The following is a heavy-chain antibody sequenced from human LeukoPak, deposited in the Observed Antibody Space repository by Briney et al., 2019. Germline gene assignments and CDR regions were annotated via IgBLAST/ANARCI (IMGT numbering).Heavy chain of an antibody. J-gene: IGHJ6*03. Sequence: SETLSLTCAVYGGSFSGYYWSWIRQPPGKGLEWIGEINHSGSTNYNPSLKSRVTISVDTSKNQFSLKLTSVTAADTAVYYCARFPGSAEYRHYYYMDVWGKGTTVTVSS. CDR1: GGSFSGYY. CDR3: ARFPGSAEYRHYYYMDV. CDR2: INHSGST. V-gene: IGHV4-34*01. D-gene: IGHD2-15*01.